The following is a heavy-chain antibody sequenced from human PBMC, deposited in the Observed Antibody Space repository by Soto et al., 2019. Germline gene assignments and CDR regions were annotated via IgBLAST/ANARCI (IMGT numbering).Heavy chain of an antibody. CDR3: AHLSVSYYGMDV. J-gene: IGHJ6*02. CDR2: IYWDDDK. D-gene: IGHD3-16*02. V-gene: IGHV2-5*02. CDR1: GFSLSTSGVG. Sequence: QITLKESGPTLVKPTQTLTLTCTFSGFSLSTSGVGVGWIRQPPGKALEWLALIYWDDDKRYSPSLKSRLTITKGTSKNQVVLTMTNMDPVDTATYYCAHLSVSYYGMDVWGQGTPVTVSS.